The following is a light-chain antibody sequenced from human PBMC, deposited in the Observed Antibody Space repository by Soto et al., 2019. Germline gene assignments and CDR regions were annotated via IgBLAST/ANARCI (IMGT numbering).Light chain of an antibody. CDR2: EVS. CDR3: SSYTSSSIDYV. V-gene: IGLV2-14*01. J-gene: IGLJ1*01. Sequence: QSALTQPASVSGSPGQSITLSCTGTSSDVGGYNYVSWYQQHPGKAPKLMIYEVSNRPSGVSNRFSGSKSGNTASLTISGLEVEDEDDDYCSSYTSSSIDYVFGTGTKLTVL. CDR1: SSDVGGYNY.